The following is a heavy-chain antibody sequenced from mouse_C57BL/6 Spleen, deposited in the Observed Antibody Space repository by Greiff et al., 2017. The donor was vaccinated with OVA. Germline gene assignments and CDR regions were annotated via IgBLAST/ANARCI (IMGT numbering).Heavy chain of an antibody. CDR2: IYPGSGST. CDR3: ARRGNYGAWFAY. CDR1: GYTFTSYW. Sequence: QVQLKQPGAELVKPGASVKMSCKASGYTFTSYWITWVKQRPGQGLEWIGDIYPGSGSTNYNEKFKSKATLTVDTSSSTAYMQLSSLTSEDSAVYDCARRGNYGAWFAYWGQGTLVTVSA. V-gene: IGHV1-55*01. D-gene: IGHD2-1*01. J-gene: IGHJ3*01.